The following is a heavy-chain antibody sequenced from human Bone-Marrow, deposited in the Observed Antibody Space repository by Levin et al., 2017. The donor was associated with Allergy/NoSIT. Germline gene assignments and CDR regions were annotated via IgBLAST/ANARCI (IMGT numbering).Heavy chain of an antibody. CDR2: IGYSGSTK. V-gene: IGHV3-48*03. D-gene: IGHD4-17*01. J-gene: IGHJ3*02. CDR1: GFTLSSYE. Sequence: GGSLRLSCAASGFTLSSYEMHWVRQAPGKGLEWISYIGYSGSTKYYADSVNGRFTISRDNAQNSLSLQMSSLRAEDTAVYYCARDFLGDGKAGALDIWGQGTMVTVSS. CDR3: ARDFLGDGKAGALDI.